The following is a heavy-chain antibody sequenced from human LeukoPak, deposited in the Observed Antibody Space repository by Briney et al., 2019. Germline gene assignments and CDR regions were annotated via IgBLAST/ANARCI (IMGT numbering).Heavy chain of an antibody. Sequence: GGSLRLSCAASGFTFSGYWIHWVRQAPGKGLVWVSHINSDGSSATYADSVKGRLTISRDNAKNTVYLQMNSLRAEDTAVYNCARGGVGCFDYWGQGALVTVSS. CDR3: ARGGVGCFDY. CDR2: INSDGSSA. J-gene: IGHJ4*02. CDR1: GFTFSGYW. V-gene: IGHV3-74*01. D-gene: IGHD6-19*01.